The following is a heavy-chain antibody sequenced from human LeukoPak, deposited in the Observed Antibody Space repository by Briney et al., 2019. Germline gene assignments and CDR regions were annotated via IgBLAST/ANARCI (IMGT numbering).Heavy chain of an antibody. V-gene: IGHV1-18*01. CDR2: ISAYNGNT. D-gene: IGHD2-2*03. J-gene: IGHJ4*02. CDR1: GYTFTSYG. CDR3: ARVGIVVVPAAPEGDY. Sequence: ASVKVSCKASGYTFTSYGISWVRQAPGQGLEWMGWISAYNGNTNYAQKLQGRVTMTTDTPTSTAYMELRSLRSDDTAVYYCARVGIVVVPAAPEGDYWGQGTLVTVSS.